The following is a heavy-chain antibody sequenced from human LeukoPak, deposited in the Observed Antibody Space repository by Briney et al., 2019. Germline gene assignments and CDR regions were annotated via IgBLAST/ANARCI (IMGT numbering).Heavy chain of an antibody. Sequence: GGSLRLSCAASGFTFSSYAMSWVRQAPGKGLEWVSAISGSGGSTYYADSVKGRFTISRDNSKNTLYLQMNSRRAEDTAVYYCAKGHIVLMVYALYFDYWGQGTLVTVSS. V-gene: IGHV3-23*01. J-gene: IGHJ4*02. CDR2: ISGSGGST. CDR3: AKGHIVLMVYALYFDY. D-gene: IGHD2-8*01. CDR1: GFTFSSYA.